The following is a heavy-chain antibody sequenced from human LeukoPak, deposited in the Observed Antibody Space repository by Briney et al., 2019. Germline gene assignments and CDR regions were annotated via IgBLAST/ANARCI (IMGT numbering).Heavy chain of an antibody. D-gene: IGHD3-3*01. CDR2: MNPNSGNT. V-gene: IGHV1-8*01. Sequence: ASVKVSCKASGYTFTSYDINWVRQATGQGLEWMGWMNPNSGNTGYAQKLQGRVTMTRTTSISTAYMELSSLRSEDTAVYYCARGPAYDFWSGYYSTYYGMDVWGQGTTVTVSS. CDR3: ARGPAYDFWSGYYSTYYGMDV. J-gene: IGHJ6*02. CDR1: GYTFTSYD.